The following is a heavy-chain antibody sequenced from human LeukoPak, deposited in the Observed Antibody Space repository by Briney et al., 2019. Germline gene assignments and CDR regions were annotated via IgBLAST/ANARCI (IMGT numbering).Heavy chain of an antibody. V-gene: IGHV4-59*01. CDR1: GGSISSYY. D-gene: IGHD6-13*01. Sequence: SETLSLTCTVSGGSISSYYWSWIRQPPGKGLEWLGYNYYSGSTNYNPSLKSRVTISVDTSKNQFSLKLSSVTAADTAVYYCARSRSWLFYFDYWGQGTLVTVSA. J-gene: IGHJ4*02. CDR2: NYYSGST. CDR3: ARSRSWLFYFDY.